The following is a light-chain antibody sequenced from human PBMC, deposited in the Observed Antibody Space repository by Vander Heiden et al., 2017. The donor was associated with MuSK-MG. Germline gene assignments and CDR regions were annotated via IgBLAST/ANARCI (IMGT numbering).Light chain of an antibody. CDR2: DVS. J-gene: IGLJ3*02. Sequence: QSALTQPASVSGSPGQSITISCTRTSSDVGGYNYVSWYQQHPGKAPKLMIYDVSNRPSGVSNRFSSSKSGNTASLTISGLQAEDEADYYCSLYTSSSTLMFGGGTKLTVL. CDR3: SLYTSSSTLM. CDR1: SSDVGGYNY. V-gene: IGLV2-14*01.